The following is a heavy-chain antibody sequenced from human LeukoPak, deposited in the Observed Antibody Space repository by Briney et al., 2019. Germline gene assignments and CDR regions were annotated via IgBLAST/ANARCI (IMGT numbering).Heavy chain of an antibody. D-gene: IGHD3-22*01. Sequence: SETLSLTCTVSGGSISSGSYCWSWIRQPAGKGLEWIGRIYTSGSTNYNPSLKSRVTISVDTSKNQFSLKLSSVTAADTAVYYCAREAYDSSGYWGVQYYYYYYMDVWGKGTTVTVSS. CDR2: IYTSGST. V-gene: IGHV4-61*02. J-gene: IGHJ6*03. CDR1: GGSISSGSYC. CDR3: AREAYDSSGYWGVQYYYYYYMDV.